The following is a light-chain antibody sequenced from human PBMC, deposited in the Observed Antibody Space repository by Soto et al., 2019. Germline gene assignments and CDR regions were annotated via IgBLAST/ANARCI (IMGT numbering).Light chain of an antibody. Sequence: DIVMPQSPDSLAVSLGERATVNCKSSQSVLYGSENKCYLAWYQQKLGEPPKLLIYWASTRESGVPDRFSGSGSGTDFTLTISSLQAGDFASYYCQQFYVTPLTFGGGSKVDMK. CDR3: QQFYVTPLT. J-gene: IGKJ4*01. CDR2: WAS. V-gene: IGKV4-1*01. CDR1: QSVLYGSENKCY.